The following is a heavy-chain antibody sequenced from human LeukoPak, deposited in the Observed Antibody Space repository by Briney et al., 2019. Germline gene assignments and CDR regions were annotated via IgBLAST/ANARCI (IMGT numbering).Heavy chain of an antibody. J-gene: IGHJ4*02. V-gene: IGHV1-69*13. CDR1: GGTFSSYA. CDR2: IIPIFGTA. Sequence: EASVKVSCKASGGTFSSYAISWVRQAPGQGLEWMGGIIPIFGTANYAQKFQGRVTITADESTSTAYMEPSSLRSEDTAVYYCARDFAAGDSRMLWGQGTLVTVSS. CDR3: ARDFAAGDSRML. D-gene: IGHD2-8*01.